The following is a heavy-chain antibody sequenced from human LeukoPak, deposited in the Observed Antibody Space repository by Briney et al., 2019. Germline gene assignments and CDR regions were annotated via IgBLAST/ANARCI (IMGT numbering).Heavy chain of an antibody. CDR3: ARIVVVPAASVYYYGMDV. CDR1: GGSISSSSYY. CDR2: IYYSGST. Sequence: SETLSLTCTVSGGSISSSSYYWGWIRQPPGKGLEWIGSIYYSGSTYYNPSLKSRVTISVDTSKNQFSLKLSSVTAADTAVYYCARIVVVPAASVYYYGMDVWGQGTTVTVSS. J-gene: IGHJ6*02. V-gene: IGHV4-39*01. D-gene: IGHD2-2*01.